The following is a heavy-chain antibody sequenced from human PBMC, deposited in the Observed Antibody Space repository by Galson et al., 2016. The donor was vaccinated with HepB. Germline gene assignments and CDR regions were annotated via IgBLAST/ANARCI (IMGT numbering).Heavy chain of an antibody. V-gene: IGHV3-23*01. CDR2: ISGSGGTT. Sequence: SLRLSCAASGFTFSNYAMSWVRQAPGKGLEWVSSISGSGGTTYYADSVKGRFTISRDKSKNTLYLQMNSLRAEDTAVYYCARDRYGDYLDYWGQGTLVTVSS. CDR1: GFTFSNYA. CDR3: ARDRYGDYLDY. D-gene: IGHD4-17*01. J-gene: IGHJ4*02.